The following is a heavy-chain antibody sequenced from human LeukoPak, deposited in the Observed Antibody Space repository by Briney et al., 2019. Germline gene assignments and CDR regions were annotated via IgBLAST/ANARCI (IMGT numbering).Heavy chain of an antibody. D-gene: IGHD3-16*01. CDR3: ARALTTMISFAAPGGY. CDR2: INPNSGGT. V-gene: IGHV1-2*02. CDR1: GYTFTGYY. J-gene: IGHJ4*02. Sequence: GASVKVSCKASGYTFTGYYMHWVRQAPGQGLEWMGWINPNSGGTNYAQKFQGRVTITADKFTRTAYMEVSSLTSEDTAIYYCARALTTMISFAAPGGYWGQGTLVTVSS.